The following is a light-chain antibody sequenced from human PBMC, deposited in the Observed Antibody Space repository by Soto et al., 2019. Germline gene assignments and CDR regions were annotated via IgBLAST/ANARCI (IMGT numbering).Light chain of an antibody. J-gene: IGKJ1*01. V-gene: IGKV3-15*01. CDR1: QSVSNN. CDR2: DAS. Sequence: ILMTQSPATLSVSPGERATLSFRASQSVSNNLAWYQQKPGQAPRLLLYDASTRATGIPARFCGSGSGTEFSITINGLQSEDFAVYYCQQYNNWPPWTFGQGTKVESK. CDR3: QQYNNWPPWT.